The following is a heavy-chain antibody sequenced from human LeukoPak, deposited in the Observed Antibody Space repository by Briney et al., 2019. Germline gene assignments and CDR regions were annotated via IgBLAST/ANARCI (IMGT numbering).Heavy chain of an antibody. CDR3: ARDGFVVPAAIELDY. V-gene: IGHV1-18*01. J-gene: IGHJ4*02. CDR1: GYTFTSYG. CDR2: ISAYNGNT. Sequence: ASVKVSCKASGYTFTSYGISWVRQAPGQGLEWMEWISAYNGNTNYAQKLQGRVTMTTDTSTSTAYMELRSLRSDDTAVYYCARDGFVVPAAIELDYWGQGTLVTVSS. D-gene: IGHD2-2*01.